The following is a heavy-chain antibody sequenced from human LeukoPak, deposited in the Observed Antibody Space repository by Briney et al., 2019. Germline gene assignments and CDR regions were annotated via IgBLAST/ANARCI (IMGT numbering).Heavy chain of an antibody. V-gene: IGHV1-2*02. Sequence: GASVKVSCKASGYTFTGYYMHWVRQAPGQGLEWMGWINPNSGGTNYAQKFQGRVTMTRDTSISTAYMELSRLRSDDTAVYYCARDIGYDFWSGPSGGWFDPWGQGTLVTVSS. CDR1: GYTFTGYY. CDR3: ARDIGYDFWSGPSGGWFDP. D-gene: IGHD3-3*01. J-gene: IGHJ5*02. CDR2: INPNSGGT.